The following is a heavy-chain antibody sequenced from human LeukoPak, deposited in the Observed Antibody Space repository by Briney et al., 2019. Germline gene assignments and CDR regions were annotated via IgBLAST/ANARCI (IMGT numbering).Heavy chain of an antibody. CDR3: AKVTTTGYSTFDY. CDR1: GFSFNTYA. Sequence: GGSLRLSCVASGFSFNTYAMSWVRQAPGKGLEWVSGFTTAGDTTHYADSVKSRFTVSRDNSKNTLYLEMNSLRADDTAVYFCAKVTTTGYSTFDYWGQGTLVTVSS. J-gene: IGHJ4*02. D-gene: IGHD3-9*01. V-gene: IGHV3-23*01. CDR2: FTTAGDTT.